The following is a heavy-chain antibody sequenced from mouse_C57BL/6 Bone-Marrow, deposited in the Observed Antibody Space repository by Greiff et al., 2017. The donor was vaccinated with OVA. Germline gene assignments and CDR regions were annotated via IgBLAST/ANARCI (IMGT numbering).Heavy chain of an antibody. CDR1: GCTFTSYW. V-gene: IGHV1-61*01. D-gene: IGHD2-3*01. Sequence: QVQLQQSGAELVRPGSSVKLSCKASGCTFTSYWMDWVKQRPGQGLEWIGNIYPSDSETHYNQKFKDKATLTVDKSSSTAYMQLSSLTSEDSAVYYCARRDGYYAFDYWGQGTTLTVSS. J-gene: IGHJ2*01. CDR3: ARRDGYYAFDY. CDR2: IYPSDSET.